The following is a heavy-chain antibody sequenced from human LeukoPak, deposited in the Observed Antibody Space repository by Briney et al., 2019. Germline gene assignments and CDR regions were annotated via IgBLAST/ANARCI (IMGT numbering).Heavy chain of an antibody. CDR1: GFTFTSSA. CDR3: AAGYCSGGSCYSDYYYGMDV. V-gene: IGHV1-58*01. J-gene: IGHJ6*04. CDR2: IVVGSGNT. D-gene: IGHD2-15*01. Sequence: SVKVSCKASGFTFTSSAVQWVRQARGQRLEWIGWIVVGSGNTNYAQKFQERVTITRDMSTSTAYMELSSLRSEDTAVYYCAAGYCSGGSCYSDYYYGMDVWGKGTTDTVSS.